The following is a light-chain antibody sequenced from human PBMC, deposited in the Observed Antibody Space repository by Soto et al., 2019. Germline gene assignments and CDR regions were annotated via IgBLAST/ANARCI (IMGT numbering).Light chain of an antibody. CDR1: SSDVGNYKY. CDR2: EVD. J-gene: IGLJ2*01. Sequence: QSALTQPASVSGSPGQSITISCTGTSSDVGNYKYVSWYQQHPGKAPKLMIFEVDKRPSGVPDRFSGSKSGNTAYLAVSGLQAEDEADYYCTSYAGSNNLLFGGGTKVTVL. V-gene: IGLV2-8*01. CDR3: TSYAGSNNLL.